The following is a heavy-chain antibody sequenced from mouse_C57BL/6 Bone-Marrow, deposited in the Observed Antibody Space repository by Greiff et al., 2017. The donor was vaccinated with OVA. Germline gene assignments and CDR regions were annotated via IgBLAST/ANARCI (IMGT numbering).Heavy chain of an antibody. CDR1: GYSFTGYY. V-gene: IGHV1-31*01. Sequence: VQLQQSGPELVNPGASVKISCKASGYSFTGYYMHWVKQSHGNILDWIGYIYPYNGVSSYNQKFKGKATLTVDKSSSTAYMELRSLTSEDSAVYYCAKSYYYGSSYDWYFDVWGTGTTVTVSS. CDR3: AKSYYYGSSYDWYFDV. CDR2: IYPYNGVS. J-gene: IGHJ1*03. D-gene: IGHD1-1*01.